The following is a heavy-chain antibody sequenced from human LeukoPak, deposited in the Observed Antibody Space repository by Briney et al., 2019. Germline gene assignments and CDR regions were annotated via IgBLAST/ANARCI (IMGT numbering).Heavy chain of an antibody. J-gene: IGHJ4*02. CDR3: TAPNYDFWSGYHDPYFDY. CDR2: IKSKTDGGTT. Sequence: GGSLRLSCAASGFTFSNAWMSWVRQAPGKGLEWVGRIKSKTDGGTTDYAAPVKGRFTISRDDAKNTLYLQMNSLKTKDTAVYYCTAPNYDFWSGYHDPYFDYWGQGTLVTVSS. V-gene: IGHV3-15*01. D-gene: IGHD3-3*01. CDR1: GFTFSNAW.